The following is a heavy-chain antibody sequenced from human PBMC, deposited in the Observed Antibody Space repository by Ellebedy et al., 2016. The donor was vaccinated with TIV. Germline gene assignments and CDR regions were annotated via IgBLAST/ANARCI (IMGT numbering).Heavy chain of an antibody. V-gene: IGHV3-30-3*01. CDR3: AKDLSSAWWGFIDY. Sequence: PGGSLRLSCAASGFTFSSYAMHRVRQAPGKGLEWVAVMSYDGSIKFYTDSVKGRFTISRDNSKDTLYLQMNSLSAEDTAVYYCAKDLSSAWWGFIDYWGQGTLVTVSS. CDR1: GFTFSSYA. D-gene: IGHD6-19*01. J-gene: IGHJ4*02. CDR2: MSYDGSIK.